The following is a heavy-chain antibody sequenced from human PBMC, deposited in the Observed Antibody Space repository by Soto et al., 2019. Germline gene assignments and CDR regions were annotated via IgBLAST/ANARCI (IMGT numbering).Heavy chain of an antibody. J-gene: IGHJ6*02. CDR3: ARAVVVGAGTQTYYYYGMDF. Sequence: ETRSLTCSVAGGSLGGYYWSWIRQPPGKGLEWIGYVYYSGSTDYNPSLKSRVTISIDTSKNQFSLKLTSVTAAETAVYYCARAVVVGAGTQTYYYYGMDFWGQGTTVTVSS. CDR1: GGSLGGYY. V-gene: IGHV4-59*01. D-gene: IGHD3-22*01. CDR2: VYYSGST.